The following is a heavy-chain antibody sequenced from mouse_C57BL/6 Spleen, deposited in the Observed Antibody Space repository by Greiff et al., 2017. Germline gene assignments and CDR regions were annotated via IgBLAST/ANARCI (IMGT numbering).Heavy chain of an antibody. CDR2: INPNNGGT. CDR1: GYTFTDYN. J-gene: IGHJ1*03. D-gene: IGHD2-1*01. V-gene: IGHV1-22*01. CDR3: ARSLYGNYVGGYFDV. Sequence: VQLQQSGPELVKPGASVKMSCKASGYTFTDYNMHWVKQSHGKSLEWIGYINPNNGGTSYNQKFKGKATLTVNKSSSTAYMELRSLTSEESAVYYCARSLYGNYVGGYFDVWGTGTTVTVSS.